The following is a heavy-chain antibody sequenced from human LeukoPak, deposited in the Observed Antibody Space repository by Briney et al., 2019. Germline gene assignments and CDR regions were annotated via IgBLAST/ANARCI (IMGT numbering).Heavy chain of an antibody. CDR1: GFAFDEHG. Sequence: GGSLRLSSTASGFAFDEHGMSWVRQVPGKGLEWVSGINWSGGSTGYSDPLRGRFTISRDNAKNSLYLQMDSLRAEDTALYYCARAPITSPFYFDYWGQGTLVTVSS. CDR3: ARAPITSPFYFDY. D-gene: IGHD2-2*01. J-gene: IGHJ4*02. V-gene: IGHV3-20*04. CDR2: INWSGGST.